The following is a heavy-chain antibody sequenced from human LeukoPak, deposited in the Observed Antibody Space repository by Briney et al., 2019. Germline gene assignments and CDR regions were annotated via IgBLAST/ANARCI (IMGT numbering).Heavy chain of an antibody. Sequence: GGSLRLSCAASGFTFSSYWMYWVRQAPGKGLMWVSRITSDGSSTSYADSVKGRFTISRDNAKNTLYLQMNSLRAEDTAVYYCARGSAKGGRGLQWLVQGVNDCWGQGTLVTVSS. CDR3: ARGSAKGGRGLQWLVQGVNDC. V-gene: IGHV3-74*01. D-gene: IGHD6-19*01. J-gene: IGHJ4*02. CDR1: GFTFSSYW. CDR2: ITSDGSST.